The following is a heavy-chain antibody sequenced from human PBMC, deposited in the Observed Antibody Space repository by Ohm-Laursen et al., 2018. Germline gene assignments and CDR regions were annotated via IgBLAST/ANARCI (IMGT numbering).Heavy chain of an antibody. V-gene: IGHV3-23*01. CDR3: AKPWLGYTSLDF. CDR2: ISGSGRNT. D-gene: IGHD6-19*01. CDR1: GINLNDHY. J-gene: IGHJ4*02. Sequence: SLRLSCSASGINLNDHYIDWVRQAPGKGLEWVSAISGSGRNTYYADSVKGRFTVSRDNSKNMLYLQMNSLRADDTAVYYCAKPWLGYTSLDFWGQGTLVTVSS.